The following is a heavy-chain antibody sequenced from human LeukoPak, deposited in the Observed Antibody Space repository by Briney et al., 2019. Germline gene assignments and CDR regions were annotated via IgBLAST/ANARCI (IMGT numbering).Heavy chain of an antibody. CDR2: IYSGGST. V-gene: IGHV3-53*01. Sequence: GGSLILSCAASGFTVSSNYMSWVRQAPGKGLEWVSVIYSGGSTYYADSVKGRFTISRDNSKNTLYLQMNSLRAEDTAVYYCARARSSRGYFDYWGQGTLVTVSS. CDR3: ARARSSRGYFDY. D-gene: IGHD6-13*01. J-gene: IGHJ4*02. CDR1: GFTVSSNY.